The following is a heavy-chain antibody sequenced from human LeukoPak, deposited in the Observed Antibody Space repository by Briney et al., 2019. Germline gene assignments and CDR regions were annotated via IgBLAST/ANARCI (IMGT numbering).Heavy chain of an antibody. Sequence: PSETLSLTCTVSGGSISSDYWNWIRQPPGKGLEWIGYIYYSGSATYNPSLNNRVTISVDRSKNQFSLRLSSVTAADTAVYYCARDPEMATPYYYGMDVWAKGPRSPSP. J-gene: IGHJ6*02. D-gene: IGHD5-24*01. V-gene: IGHV4-59*01. CDR1: GGSISSDY. CDR2: IYYSGSA. CDR3: ARDPEMATPYYYGMDV.